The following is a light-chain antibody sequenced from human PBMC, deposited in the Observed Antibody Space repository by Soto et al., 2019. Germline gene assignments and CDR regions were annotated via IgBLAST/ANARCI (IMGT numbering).Light chain of an antibody. J-gene: IGLJ3*02. CDR3: QSYDSSLSGWV. V-gene: IGLV1-40*01. CDR2: GNS. Sequence: QSVLTQPPSVSGAPGQRVTISCTGSSSNIGAGYDVHWYQQLPVTAPKLLIYGNSNRPSGVPDRFSGSKSGTSASLAITGLQDEDEADYYCQSYDSSLSGWVFGGGTKVTFL. CDR1: SSNIGAGYD.